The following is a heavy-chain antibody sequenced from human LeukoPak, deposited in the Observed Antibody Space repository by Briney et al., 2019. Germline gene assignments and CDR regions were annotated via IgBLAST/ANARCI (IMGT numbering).Heavy chain of an antibody. CDR3: AREADYYDSSGYSQIDY. Sequence: PSEALSLTCTVSGGSISSYYWSWIRQPAGKGLEWIGRIYTSGSTNYNPSLKGRVTMSVDTSKNQFSLKLSSVTAADTAVYYCAREADYYDSSGYSQIDYWGQGTLVTVSS. V-gene: IGHV4-4*07. CDR2: IYTSGST. J-gene: IGHJ4*02. CDR1: GGSISSYY. D-gene: IGHD3-22*01.